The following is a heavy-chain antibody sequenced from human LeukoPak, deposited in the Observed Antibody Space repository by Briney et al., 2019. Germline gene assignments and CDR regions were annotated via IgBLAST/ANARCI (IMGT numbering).Heavy chain of an antibody. D-gene: IGHD2-2*02. Sequence: SETLSLTCTVSGGSISSYYWSWIRQPPGKGLEWIGYIYTSGSTNYNPSLKSRVTISVDTSTNQFSLKLSSVTAADTAVYYCATFTVNVGPEYSSSTSCSTVGHSPDYYYYYMDVWGKGTTVTVSS. CDR1: GGSISSYY. CDR2: IYTSGST. J-gene: IGHJ6*03. V-gene: IGHV4-4*09. CDR3: ATFTVNVGPEYSSSTSCSTVGHSPDYYYYYMDV.